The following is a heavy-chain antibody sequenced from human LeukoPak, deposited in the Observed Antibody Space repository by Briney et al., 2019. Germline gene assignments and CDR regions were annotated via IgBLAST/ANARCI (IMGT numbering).Heavy chain of an antibody. J-gene: IGHJ4*02. V-gene: IGHV1-2*02. CDR2: INPNSGGT. Sequence: DSVKVSCKASGYTFTGYYMHWVRQAPGQGLELMGWINPNSGGTNYAQKFQGRVTMTRDTSISTAYMELSRLRSDDTAVYYCAIIVATIGPFDYWGQGTPVTVSS. D-gene: IGHD5-12*01. CDR3: AIIVATIGPFDY. CDR1: GYTFTGYY.